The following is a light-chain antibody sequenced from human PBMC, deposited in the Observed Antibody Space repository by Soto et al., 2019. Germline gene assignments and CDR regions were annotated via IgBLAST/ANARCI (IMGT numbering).Light chain of an antibody. CDR2: TAS. CDR3: QQYRSSPIT. J-gene: IGKJ5*01. Sequence: EIVMTQSPATLSMSPGARATLSCRASQTVSRSYVAWYQPKTGQAPRLRSDTASSRATCIADRGSGRGSGTDCSLTISRLEPEDFAVYYGQQYRSSPITFGQGTRLEIK. CDR1: QTVSRSY. V-gene: IGKV3-20*01.